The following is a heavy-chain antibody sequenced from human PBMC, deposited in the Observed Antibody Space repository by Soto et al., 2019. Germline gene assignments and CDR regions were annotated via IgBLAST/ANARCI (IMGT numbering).Heavy chain of an antibody. CDR2: IYYSGST. CDR1: GGSISSRSCF. D-gene: IGHD4-4*01. V-gene: IGHV4-39*07. Sequence: SETLSLTCTVSGGSISSRSCFWGWIRQSPGKGLEWIGSIYYSGSTYYNPSLKSRVTISVDTSKNQFSLKLSSVTAADTAVYYCARGVSNSRYYYYYMDVWGKGTTVTVSS. J-gene: IGHJ6*03. CDR3: ARGVSNSRYYYYYMDV.